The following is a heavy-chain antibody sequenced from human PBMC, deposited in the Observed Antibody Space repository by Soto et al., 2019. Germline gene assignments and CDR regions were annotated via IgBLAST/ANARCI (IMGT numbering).Heavy chain of an antibody. CDR1: GFTFSTYA. CDR2: ISDDGTNK. Sequence: VHLVESGGGVVQPGRSLRLSCAASGFTFSTYAMHWVRQAPGKGLEWVATISDDGTNKFYADSVKGRSTISRDNSKDTLYLQMNGLRPEDTAMYYCPREGHGDWFDPWGQGTLVTVSS. J-gene: IGHJ5*02. V-gene: IGHV3-30-3*01. CDR3: PREGHGDWFDP. D-gene: IGHD3-10*01.